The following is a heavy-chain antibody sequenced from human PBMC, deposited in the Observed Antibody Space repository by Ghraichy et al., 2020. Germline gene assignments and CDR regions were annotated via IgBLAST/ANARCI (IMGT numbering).Heavy chain of an antibody. CDR1: GFSVSSNY. Sequence: GGSLRLSCAASGFSVSSNYMSWVRQAPGKGLEWVSVIYSGGSTYYADSVKGRFTISRDNSKNTLYLQMNSLRAEDTAVYYCARGLRDYVQGFAFGAFDIWGQGTMVTVSS. J-gene: IGHJ3*02. CDR3: ARGLRDYVQGFAFGAFDI. V-gene: IGHV3-53*01. D-gene: IGHD3-16*01. CDR2: IYSGGST.